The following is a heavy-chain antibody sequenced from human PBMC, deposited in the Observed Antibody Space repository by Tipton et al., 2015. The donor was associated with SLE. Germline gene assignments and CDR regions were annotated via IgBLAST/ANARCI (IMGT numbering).Heavy chain of an antibody. Sequence: TLSLTCTVSGGFDVTRYYWTWIRQSAGKGLEWIGRIDPSGRTNYNPSLNSRVTMSVDTSKNHFSLKLSFVTAADTAVYYCARHDTNYGRNWFDPWGQGTLVTVSS. CDR1: GGFDVTRYY. V-gene: IGHV4-4*07. CDR3: ARHDTNYGRNWFDP. D-gene: IGHD2-8*01. J-gene: IGHJ5*02. CDR2: IDPSGRT.